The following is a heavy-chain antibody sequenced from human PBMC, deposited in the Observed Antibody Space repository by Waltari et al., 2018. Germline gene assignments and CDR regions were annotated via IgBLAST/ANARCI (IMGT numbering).Heavy chain of an antibody. D-gene: IGHD1-1*01. CDR1: GYTFTEFS. J-gene: IGHJ3*02. V-gene: IGHV1-24*01. CDR3: ATNLAEGWNPHAFDI. CDR2: FDPEDGET. Sequence: VQLVQSGAEVKKPGASVKVSCKVSGYTFTEFSMHWVRQAPGKGLEWMGGFDPEDGETIYEQKFQGRVTMTEDTSTDTAYMELSILRSEDTAVYYCATNLAEGWNPHAFDIWGQGTMVTVSS.